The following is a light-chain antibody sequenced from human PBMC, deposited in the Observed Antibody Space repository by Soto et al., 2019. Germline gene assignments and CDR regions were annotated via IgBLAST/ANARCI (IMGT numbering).Light chain of an antibody. V-gene: IGKV3-15*01. CDR3: QQDDNGPM. Sequence: EIVMTQSPATLSVSPGERATLSCRASQSITSNLVWYQQKAGQAPRLLIYGASTRATGIPARFSGSGSGTEFTLTNTSLQSEDFAVYYCQQDDNGPMFGRGTKVEI. CDR1: QSITSN. CDR2: GAS. J-gene: IGKJ1*01.